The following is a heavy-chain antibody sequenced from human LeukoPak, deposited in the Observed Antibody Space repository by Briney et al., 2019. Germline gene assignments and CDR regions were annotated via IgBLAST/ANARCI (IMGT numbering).Heavy chain of an antibody. Sequence: PGGSLRLSCAASGFTFSHYGMHGVRQTPGAGLEWVADIWYDGSDKYYAQSVKRRFTIPRDNSKNSLFLQMNSLRAEDTAVYYCAKGAQRGFDYSNSLQNWGQGSLVTVSS. CDR3: AKGAQRGFDYSNSLQN. CDR2: IWYDGSDK. J-gene: IGHJ1*01. V-gene: IGHV3-33*06. D-gene: IGHD4-11*01. CDR1: GFTFSHYG.